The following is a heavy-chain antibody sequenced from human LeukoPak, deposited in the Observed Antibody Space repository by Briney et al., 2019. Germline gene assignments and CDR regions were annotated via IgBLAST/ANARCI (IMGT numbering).Heavy chain of an antibody. J-gene: IGHJ3*02. V-gene: IGHV7-4-1*02. Sequence: ASVKVSCKAPGYTFTSYAMNWVRQAPGQGLEWMGWINTNTGNPTYAQGFTGRFVFSLDTSVSTAYLQISSLKAEDTAVYYCARGSGGSWYDAFDIWGQGTMVTVSS. D-gene: IGHD2-15*01. CDR3: ARGSGGSWYDAFDI. CDR2: INTNTGNP. CDR1: GYTFTSYA.